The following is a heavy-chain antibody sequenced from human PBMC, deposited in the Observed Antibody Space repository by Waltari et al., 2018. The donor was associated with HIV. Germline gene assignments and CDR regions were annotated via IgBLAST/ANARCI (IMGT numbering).Heavy chain of an antibody. Sequence: QVQLIQTGAEAKKPGDSVKVSGSVVGETLTELAMHWVRQAPGKGREWMGGVDPEDDETIYAQKFQGRVTMTEDTSTDSAYMELSSLTSEDTAVYYCATGGGTTSIQLYDLDVWGKGTTVTVSS. J-gene: IGHJ6*04. CDR1: GETLTELA. D-gene: IGHD1-26*01. CDR2: VDPEDDET. CDR3: ATGGGTTSIQLYDLDV. V-gene: IGHV1-24*01.